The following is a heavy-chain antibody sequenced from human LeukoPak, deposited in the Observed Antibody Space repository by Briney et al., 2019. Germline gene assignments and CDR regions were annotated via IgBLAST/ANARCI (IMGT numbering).Heavy chain of an antibody. V-gene: IGHV3-20*04. CDR3: ARPHLSYGDIRDYYYYYMDV. Sequence: GGSLRLSCAASGFTFDDYGMSWVRQVPGKGLEWVSAINWNGGSTGYADSVKGRFTISRDISKNTVYLQMNSLRAEDTAVYYCARPHLSYGDIRDYYYYYMDVWGKGTTVTVSS. D-gene: IGHD4-17*01. J-gene: IGHJ6*03. CDR2: INWNGGST. CDR1: GFTFDDYG.